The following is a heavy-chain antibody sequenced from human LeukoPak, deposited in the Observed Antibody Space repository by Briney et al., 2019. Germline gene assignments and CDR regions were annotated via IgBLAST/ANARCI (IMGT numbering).Heavy chain of an antibody. V-gene: IGHV1-69*06. CDR1: GGTFSSYA. D-gene: IGHD6-6*01. CDR2: IIPIFGTA. CDR3: ARGWIAARPGYYYYMDV. Sequence: SVKVSCKASGGTFSSYAISWARQAPGQGLEWMGGIIPIFGTANYAQKFQGRVTITADKSTSTAYMELSSLRSEDTAVYYCARGWIAARPGYYYYMDVWGKGTTVTVSS. J-gene: IGHJ6*03.